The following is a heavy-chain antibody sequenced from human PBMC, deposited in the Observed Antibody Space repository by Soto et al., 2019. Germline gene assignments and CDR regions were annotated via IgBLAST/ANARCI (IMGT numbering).Heavy chain of an antibody. D-gene: IGHD3-22*01. CDR2: IYYTGST. J-gene: IGHJ4*02. Sequence: SETLYLTCTVSGGSITSSSYYWGWIRQPPGKGLEWIGSIYYTGSTYYNPSLKSRVTISVDTSKNQFSLKLRSVTAADTAVYYCMLGSGWKDFDYWGQGTLVTVSS. CDR3: MLGSGWKDFDY. CDR1: GGSITSSSYY. V-gene: IGHV4-39*01.